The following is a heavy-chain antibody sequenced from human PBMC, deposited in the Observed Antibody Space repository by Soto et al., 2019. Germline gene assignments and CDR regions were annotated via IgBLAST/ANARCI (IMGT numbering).Heavy chain of an antibody. J-gene: IGHJ6*02. CDR3: ARGGYSSSTNYYYYYGMDV. V-gene: IGHV1-69*01. Sequence: QVQLVQSGAEVKKPGSSVKVSCTASGGTFSSYAISWVRQAPGQGLEWMGGIIPIFGTANYAQKFQGRVTITADESTSTAYMELSSLRSEDTAVYYCARGGYSSSTNYYYYYGMDVWGQGTTVTVSS. CDR2: IIPIFGTA. D-gene: IGHD6-13*01. CDR1: GGTFSSYA.